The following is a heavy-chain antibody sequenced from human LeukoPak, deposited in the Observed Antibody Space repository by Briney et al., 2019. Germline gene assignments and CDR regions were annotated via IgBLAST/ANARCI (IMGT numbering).Heavy chain of an antibody. Sequence: GGSLRLSCAASGFTFSSYWMSWVRQAPGKGLEWVANIKQDGSEKYYVDSVKGRFTISRDNAKNSLYLQMNSLRAEDTAVYYCARDPYAYDILTGRLWGQGTLVTVS. CDR2: IKQDGSEK. D-gene: IGHD3-9*01. J-gene: IGHJ4*02. CDR3: ARDPYAYDILTGRL. CDR1: GFTFSSYW. V-gene: IGHV3-7*01.